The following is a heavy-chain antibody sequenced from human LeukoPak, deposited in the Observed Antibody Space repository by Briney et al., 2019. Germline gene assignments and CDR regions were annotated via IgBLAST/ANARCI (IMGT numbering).Heavy chain of an antibody. CDR3: TFSSYGDHIGVDAFDM. D-gene: IGHD4-17*01. CDR2: INAHGSST. J-gene: IGHJ3*02. CDR1: GFTFSSYW. V-gene: IGHV3-74*01. Sequence: GGSLRLSCAASGFTFSSYWMHWVRQAPGKGPVWVSRINAHGSSTNYADSVKGRFTISRDNAKNTVYLQVNSLSAEDTAMYYCTFSSYGDHIGVDAFDMWGQGTMVTVSS.